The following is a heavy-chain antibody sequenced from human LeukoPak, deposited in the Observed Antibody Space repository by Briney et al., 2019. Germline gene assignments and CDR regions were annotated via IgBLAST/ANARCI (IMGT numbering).Heavy chain of an antibody. V-gene: IGHV4-4*07. Sequence: KPSETLSLTCTVSGGSISSYYWSWIRQPAGKGLEWIGRIYTSGSTNYNPSLKSRVTMSVDTSKNQFFLKLSSVTAADTAVYYCARGYFDSSGYYYFDYWGQGTLVTVSS. CDR1: GGSISSYY. D-gene: IGHD3-22*01. CDR3: ARGYFDSSGYYYFDY. CDR2: IYTSGST. J-gene: IGHJ4*02.